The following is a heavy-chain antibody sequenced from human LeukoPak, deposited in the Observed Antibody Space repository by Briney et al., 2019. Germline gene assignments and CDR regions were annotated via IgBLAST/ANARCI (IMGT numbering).Heavy chain of an antibody. CDR2: IWYDGSNK. D-gene: IGHD6-19*01. J-gene: IGHJ4*02. V-gene: IGHV3-33*01. CDR3: ARDGIAVAGDKFDY. Sequence: GGSLRLSCAASGFTFSSYGMHWVRQAPGKGLEWVAVIWYDGSNKYYADSVKGRFTISRDNSKNTLYLQMNSLRAEDTAVYHCARDGIAVAGDKFDYWGQGTLVTVSS. CDR1: GFTFSSYG.